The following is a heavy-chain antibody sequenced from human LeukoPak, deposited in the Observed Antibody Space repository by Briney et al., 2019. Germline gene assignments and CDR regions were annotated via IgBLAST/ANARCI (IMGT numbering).Heavy chain of an antibody. CDR1: GFTFSSYA. V-gene: IGHV3-23*01. D-gene: IGHD2-21*02. J-gene: IGHJ4*02. CDR3: AKSLLYRYGDCLED. CDR2: ISGSGGST. Sequence: VGSLRLSCAASGFTFSSYAMSWVRQAPGKGLEWVSAISGSGGSTYYPDSVKGRFTISRDNSKNTLYLQMNSLRAEDTAVYYCAKSLLYRYGDCLEDWGQGTLATVSS.